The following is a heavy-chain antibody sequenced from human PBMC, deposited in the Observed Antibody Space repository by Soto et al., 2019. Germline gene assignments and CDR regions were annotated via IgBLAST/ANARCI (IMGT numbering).Heavy chain of an antibody. CDR1: GFSFSSYW. Sequence: PGGSLRLSCAASGFSFSSYWMSWVRQSPGKGLEWVAHIKTNSSDKYYADSVKGRFTFSRDNARNSLSLQMTSLRAEDTGVYFCARALLLDTDFDSWGQGTRVTVSS. J-gene: IGHJ4*02. CDR3: ARALLLDTDFDS. D-gene: IGHD2-8*02. V-gene: IGHV3-7*03. CDR2: IKTNSSDK.